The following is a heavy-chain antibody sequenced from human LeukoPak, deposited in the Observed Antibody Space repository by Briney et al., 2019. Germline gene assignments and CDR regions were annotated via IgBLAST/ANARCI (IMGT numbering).Heavy chain of an antibody. CDR2: IFPSGGEI. CDR3: TKPLIPVAGTLYFDY. J-gene: IGHJ4*02. V-gene: IGHV3-23*01. D-gene: IGHD6-19*01. Sequence: GGSLRLSCAASGFTFSTFAMIWVRQPPGKGLEWVSSIFPSGGEIHYADSVKGRFTISRDNSMNTLYLQMNSLRVEDTAIYYRTKPLIPVAGTLYFDYWGQGTLVTVSS. CDR1: GFTFSTFA.